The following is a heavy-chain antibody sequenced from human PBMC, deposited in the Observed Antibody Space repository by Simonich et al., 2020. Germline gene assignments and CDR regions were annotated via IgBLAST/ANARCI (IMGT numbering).Heavy chain of an antibody. D-gene: IGHD2-2*01. V-gene: IGHV1-8*03. CDR3: ARARYCSSTSCYNWFDP. J-gene: IGHJ5*02. CDR2: MNPNSGNT. Sequence: QVQLVQSGAEVKKPGASVKVSCKASGYTFTSYDINWVRQATGQGLEWMDWMNPNSGNTGYAQKFQGRVTITRNTSISTAYMELSSLRSEDTAVYYCARARYCSSTSCYNWFDPWGQGTLVTVSS. CDR1: GYTFTSYD.